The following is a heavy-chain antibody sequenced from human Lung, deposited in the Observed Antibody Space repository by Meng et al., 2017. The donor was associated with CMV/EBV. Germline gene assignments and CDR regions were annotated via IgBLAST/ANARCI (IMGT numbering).Heavy chain of an antibody. CDR2: INHSGST. D-gene: IGHD1-26*01. V-gene: IGHV4-34*01. Sequence: QVQLRRWRARLWKPSKTLSLPCAFYGGSFSGYYWSWIRQPPGKGLEWIGEINHSGSTNYNPSLKSRVTISVDTSKNQFSLKLSSVTAADTAVYYCARMLIVGATLGYFDYWGQGTLVTVSS. J-gene: IGHJ4*02. CDR1: GGSFSGYY. CDR3: ARMLIVGATLGYFDY.